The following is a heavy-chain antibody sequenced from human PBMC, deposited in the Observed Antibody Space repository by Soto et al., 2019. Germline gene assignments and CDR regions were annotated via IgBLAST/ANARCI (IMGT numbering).Heavy chain of an antibody. D-gene: IGHD6-19*01. CDR1: GFTFSSYG. J-gene: IGHJ6*02. Sequence: GGSLRLSYAASGFTFSSYGRHWVRQAPGKGLEWVAVIWYDGSNKYYADSVKGRFTISRDNSKNTLYLQMNSLRAEDTAVYYCARDRSVADTYYYYGMDVWGQGTTVTVSS. CDR3: ARDRSVADTYYYYGMDV. CDR2: IWYDGSNK. V-gene: IGHV3-33*01.